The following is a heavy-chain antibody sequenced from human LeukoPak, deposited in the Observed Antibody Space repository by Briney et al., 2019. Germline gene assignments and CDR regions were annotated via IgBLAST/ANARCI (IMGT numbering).Heavy chain of an antibody. D-gene: IGHD2-15*01. Sequence: ASVKVSCKASGYTFTTYGISWVRQAPGQGLEWMGWISPYNGNTNYAQELQGRVTMTTDTSTGTAYMELRSLRSDDTAVYYCARDRAVVVAATDYWGQGTLVTVSS. J-gene: IGHJ4*02. CDR1: GYTFTTYG. V-gene: IGHV1-18*01. CDR3: ARDRAVVVAATDY. CDR2: ISPYNGNT.